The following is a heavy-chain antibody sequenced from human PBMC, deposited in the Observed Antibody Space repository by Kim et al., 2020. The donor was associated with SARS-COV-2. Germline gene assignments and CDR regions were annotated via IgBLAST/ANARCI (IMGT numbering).Heavy chain of an antibody. CDR3: ARQLWGYEGYFDY. D-gene: IGHD5-12*01. J-gene: IGHJ4*02. V-gene: IGHV4-59*08. CDR2: IYYSGST. CDR1: GGSISSYY. Sequence: SETLSLTCTVSGGSISSYYWSWIRQPPGKGLEWIGYIYYSGSTNYNPSLKSRVTISVDTSKNQFSLKLSSVTAADTAVYYCARQLWGYEGYFDYWGQGTLVTVSS.